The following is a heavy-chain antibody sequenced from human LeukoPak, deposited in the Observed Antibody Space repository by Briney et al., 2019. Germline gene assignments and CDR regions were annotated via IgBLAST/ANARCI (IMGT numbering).Heavy chain of an antibody. Sequence: ASVKVSCKASGGTFSSYSISWVRQARGQGLEWMGGIIPIFGTANYAQKFQGRVTITTDDSTSTAYMELSSLRSEDTAVYYCARGIADDYYYYYYMDVWGKGTTVTVSS. D-gene: IGHD6-13*01. CDR2: IIPIFGTA. CDR1: GGTFSSYS. CDR3: ARGIADDYYYYYYMDV. V-gene: IGHV1-69*05. J-gene: IGHJ6*03.